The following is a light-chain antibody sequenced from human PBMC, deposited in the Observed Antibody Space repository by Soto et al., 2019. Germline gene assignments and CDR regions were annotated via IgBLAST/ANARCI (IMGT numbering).Light chain of an antibody. V-gene: IGLV2-11*01. CDR2: DVT. Sequence: QSALTQPRSVSGSPGQSVTISCAGTSSDVGAYNYVSWYQQYPGRAPKLMIFDVTNRPSGVPDRFSASKSGNTASLTIPGLQTEDEADYYCASYAGGYRVVFGGGTKLTVL. CDR1: SSDVGAYNY. J-gene: IGLJ3*02. CDR3: ASYAGGYRVV.